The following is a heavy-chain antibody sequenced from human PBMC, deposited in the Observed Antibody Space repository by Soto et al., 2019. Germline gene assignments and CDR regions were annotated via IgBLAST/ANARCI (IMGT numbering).Heavy chain of an antibody. Sequence: SETLSLTCAVSGGSISSGGYSWSWIRQPPGKGLEWIGYIYHSGSTNYNPSLKSRVTISVDRSKNQFSLKLSSVTAADTAVYYCARDLLHGATNWFAPCAQGSLVPGSA. V-gene: IGHV4-30-2*01. CDR3: ARDLLHGATNWFAP. CDR1: GGSISSGGYS. D-gene: IGHD4-4*01. CDR2: IYHSGST. J-gene: IGHJ5*02.